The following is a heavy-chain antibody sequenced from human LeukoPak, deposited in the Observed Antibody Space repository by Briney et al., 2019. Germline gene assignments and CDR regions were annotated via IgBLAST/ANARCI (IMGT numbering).Heavy chain of an antibody. V-gene: IGHV3-30*18. J-gene: IGHJ4*02. D-gene: IGHD3-9*01. Sequence: GGSLRLSCAASGFTFSNYWMSWVRQAPGKGLEWVAVISYDGSNKYYADSVKGRFTISRDNSKNTLYLQMNSLRAEDTAVYYCAKDTSAYYDILTGYYLGGIDYWGQGTLVTVSS. CDR2: ISYDGSNK. CDR1: GFTFSNYW. CDR3: AKDTSAYYDILTGYYLGGIDY.